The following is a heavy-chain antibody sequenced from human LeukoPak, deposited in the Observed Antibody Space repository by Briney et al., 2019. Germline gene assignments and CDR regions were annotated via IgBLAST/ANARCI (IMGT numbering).Heavy chain of an antibody. J-gene: IGHJ4*02. CDR3: TRARGYNWNDPSGY. CDR2: ISSSSSYI. Sequence: KSGGSLRLSCAASGFTFSTYSVNWVRQAPGKGLEWVSSISSSSSYIYFADSVKGRFTISRDNAKNSLYLQMNSLRAEDTAVYYCTRARGYNWNDPSGYWGQGTLVTVSS. CDR1: GFTFSTYS. D-gene: IGHD1-1*01. V-gene: IGHV3-21*01.